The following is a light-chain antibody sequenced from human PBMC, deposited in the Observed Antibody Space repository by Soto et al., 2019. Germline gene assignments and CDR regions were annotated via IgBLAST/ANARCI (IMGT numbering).Light chain of an antibody. CDR1: QSISSW. Sequence: DMDMSNSPATLSASLRYGVTLTVRASQSISSWLAWYQQKPGKAPKLLIYDASSLESGVPSRFSGSGSGTEFTLTISSLQPDDFATYYCQQYNSYCTFGQGTKVDIK. V-gene: IGKV1-5*01. J-gene: IGKJ1*01. CDR3: QQYNSYCT. CDR2: DAS.